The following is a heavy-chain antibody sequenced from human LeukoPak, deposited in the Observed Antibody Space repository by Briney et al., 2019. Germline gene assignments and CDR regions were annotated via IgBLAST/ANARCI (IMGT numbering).Heavy chain of an antibody. CDR1: GFTFSSYG. V-gene: IGHV3-30*02. CDR3: ARDFSPTVTTGFDP. J-gene: IGHJ5*02. CDR2: IRYDGSNK. D-gene: IGHD4-17*01. Sequence: GGSLRLSCAASGFTFSSYGMHWVRQAPGKGLEWVAFIRYDGSNKYYADSVKGRFTISRDNSKNTLYLQMNSLRAEDTAVYYCARDFSPTVTTGFDPWGQGTLVTVSS.